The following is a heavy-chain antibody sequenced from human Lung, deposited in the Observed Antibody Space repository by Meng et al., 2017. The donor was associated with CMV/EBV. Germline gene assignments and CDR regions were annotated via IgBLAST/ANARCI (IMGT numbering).Heavy chain of an antibody. CDR2: INHRGST. Sequence: SETLSLTCAVYGGSFSGYDWSWSRQSPGKGLEWIGEINHRGSTNYNPSLKSRLTISVDTSKNQFSLKLNSVTAADTAVYYCARGSTSVTMIEVVITAASLAYDSWGQGTLVTVSS. D-gene: IGHD3-22*01. V-gene: IGHV4-34*01. J-gene: IGHJ4*02. CDR3: ARGSTSVTMIEVVITAASLAYDS. CDR1: GGSFSGYD.